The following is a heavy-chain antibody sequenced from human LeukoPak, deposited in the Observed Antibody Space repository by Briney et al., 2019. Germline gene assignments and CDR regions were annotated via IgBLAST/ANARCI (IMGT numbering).Heavy chain of an antibody. V-gene: IGHV3-30*02. D-gene: IGHD3-3*01. CDR3: ATSASGSGLWSGP. CDR2: IRDDERDK. J-gene: IGHJ5*02. CDR1: GFSLSIFG. Sequence: GGSLRLSCAASGFSLSIFGIHWVRQAPGKGLEWVAFIRDDERDKLYADSVKGRFTISRDNSKNTLHLQMNSLRDEDTALYYCATSASGSGLWSGPWGQGTLVTVSS.